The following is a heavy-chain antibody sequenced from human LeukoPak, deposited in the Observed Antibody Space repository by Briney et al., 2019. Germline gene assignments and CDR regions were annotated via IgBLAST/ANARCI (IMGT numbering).Heavy chain of an antibody. Sequence: SETLSLTCIVSGDSITTDYWSWIRQPPGKGLEWIGYIYRLGNTDYNPSLKSRVTISVDTSKNQLSLNLSSVTVADTAGYYSAGRGQRYFRDWGQGTLVTVSS. D-gene: IGHD3-9*01. CDR3: AGRGQRYFRD. J-gene: IGHJ1*01. CDR1: GDSITTDY. V-gene: IGHV4-4*08. CDR2: IYRLGNT.